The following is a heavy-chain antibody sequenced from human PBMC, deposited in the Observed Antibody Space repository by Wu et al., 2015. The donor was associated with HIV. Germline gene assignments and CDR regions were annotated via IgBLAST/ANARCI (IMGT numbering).Heavy chain of an antibody. D-gene: IGHD3-10*01. CDR3: ARDHYNYYGSGSYYKYDY. CDR2: ISAYNGNT. Sequence: WVRQAPGQGLEWMGWISAYNGNTNYAQKLQGRVTMTTDTSTSTAYMELRSLRSDDTAVYYCARDHYNYYGSGSYYKYDYWGQGTLVTVSS. J-gene: IGHJ4*02. V-gene: IGHV1-18*01.